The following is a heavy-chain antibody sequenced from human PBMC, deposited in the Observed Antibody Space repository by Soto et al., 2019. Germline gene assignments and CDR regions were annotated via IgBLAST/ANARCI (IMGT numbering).Heavy chain of an antibody. CDR3: AREAAVAGTAFDH. Sequence: QVQLAQSGAEVKKPGASVKVSCKASGYPFTSYYLHWVRQAPGQGPEWMGRINVSDGRTRYAQNFQGRVTMTRDTSTTTVYMELSPLRSDDTAVYYCAREAAVAGTAFDHGGQGTLVTVSS. CDR1: GYPFTSYY. V-gene: IGHV1-46*01. D-gene: IGHD6-19*01. CDR2: INVSDGRT. J-gene: IGHJ5*02.